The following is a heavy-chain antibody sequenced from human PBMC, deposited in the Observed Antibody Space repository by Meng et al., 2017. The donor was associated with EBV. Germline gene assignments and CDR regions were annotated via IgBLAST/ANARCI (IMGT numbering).Heavy chain of an antibody. D-gene: IGHD3-10*01. CDR2: LIPMVGAP. CDR3: ASESGRGFTPDY. CDR1: GGTFRSDA. Sequence: VQVLEAGAEVKKPGSWVKVSCRTSGGTFRSDAVSWVRQAPGQGLEWMGGLIPMVGAPHYAQKFQGRVTIIADESTSTHSMELNSLRSEDTAMYYCASESGRGFTPDYWGQGTLVTVSS. J-gene: IGHJ4*02. V-gene: IGHV1-69*01.